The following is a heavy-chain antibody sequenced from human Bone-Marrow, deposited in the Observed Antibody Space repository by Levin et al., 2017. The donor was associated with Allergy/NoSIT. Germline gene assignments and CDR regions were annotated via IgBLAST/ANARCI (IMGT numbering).Heavy chain of an antibody. V-gene: IGHV3-49*03. Sequence: GGSLRLSCAASGFTYSDYAMTWFRQAPGKGLEWVGSIRGNGYPGRRDFAASVKGSSNISRDDSKNIVYLHMNNLNTGDTAVYYCSRGPNSRNFDFWGQGTLVSVSS. D-gene: IGHD1-14*01. CDR3: SRGPNSRNFDF. J-gene: IGHJ4*02. CDR2: IRGNGYPGRR. CDR1: GFTYSDYA.